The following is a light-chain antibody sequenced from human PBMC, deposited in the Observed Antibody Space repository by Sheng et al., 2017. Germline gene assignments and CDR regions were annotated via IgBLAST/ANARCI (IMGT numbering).Light chain of an antibody. CDR1: VLAKKY. CDR3: YSAADNMGV. Sequence: SYELTQPSSVSVSPGQTARITCSGDVLAKKYARWFQQKPGQAPVVVIYKDSERPSGIPERFSGSSSGTTVTLTISGAQVEDEADYYCYSAADNMGVFGGGTKLTVL. J-gene: IGLJ3*02. CDR2: KDS. V-gene: IGLV3-27*01.